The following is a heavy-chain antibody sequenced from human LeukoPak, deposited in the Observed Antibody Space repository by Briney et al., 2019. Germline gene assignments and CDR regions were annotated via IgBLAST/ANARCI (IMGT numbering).Heavy chain of an antibody. CDR3: ARADMSSDYTPNDY. CDR1: GYTFTDFY. V-gene: IGHV1-2*02. J-gene: IGHJ4*02. Sequence: ASVKVSFKASGYTFTDFYIHWVRQAPGQGLEWMGWINPNSGGTNYAQRFQGRVTMTRDTSISTAYMELSRLRSDDTAVYYCARADMSSDYTPNDYWGQGTLVTVPS. CDR2: INPNSGGT. D-gene: IGHD3-3*01.